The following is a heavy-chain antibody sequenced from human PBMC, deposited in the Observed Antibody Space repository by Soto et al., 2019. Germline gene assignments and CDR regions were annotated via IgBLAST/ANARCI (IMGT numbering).Heavy chain of an antibody. J-gene: IGHJ6*02. D-gene: IGHD3-16*02. CDR2: INAGNGNT. CDR3: ARDRRYDYVWGSYRRHYYYGMDV. CDR1: GYTFTSYA. V-gene: IGHV1-3*01. Sequence: QVQLVQSGAEVKKPGASVKVSCKASGYTFTSYAMHWVRQAPGQRLEWMGWINAGNGNTKYSQKFQGRVTITSDTSASTAYMELSSLRSEDTAVYYCARDRRYDYVWGSYRRHYYYGMDVWGQGTTVTVSS.